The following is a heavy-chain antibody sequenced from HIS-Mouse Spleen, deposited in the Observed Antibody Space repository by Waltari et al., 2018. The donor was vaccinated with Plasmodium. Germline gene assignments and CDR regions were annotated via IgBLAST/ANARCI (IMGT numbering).Heavy chain of an antibody. Sequence: QVQLVQSGAEVKKPGASVKVSCQASGYTFTSYYMHWVRQAPGQGLEWMGIIKPSGGSTSYAQKFQGRGTMTRDTSTSTVYMELSSLRSEDTAVYYCARVQTGEEVWYFDLWGRGTLVTVSS. J-gene: IGHJ2*01. V-gene: IGHV1-46*03. D-gene: IGHD7-27*01. CDR1: GYTFTSYY. CDR2: IKPSGGST. CDR3: ARVQTGEEVWYFDL.